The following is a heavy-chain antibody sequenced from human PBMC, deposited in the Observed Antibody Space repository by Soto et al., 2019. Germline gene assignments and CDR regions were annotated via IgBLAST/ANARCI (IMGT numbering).Heavy chain of an antibody. Sequence: VQLLESGGGLIQPGGSLRLSCAASGFTFSYGIHWLRQAPGKGLEWVAYISYDSSNKFYGDSLKGRFTISRDNSKNTKFLQMNSLRAEDTAVYYCAKLVIGYCSGNTCDDYWGQGTLVAVSS. CDR2: ISYDSSNK. J-gene: IGHJ4*02. D-gene: IGHD2-15*01. V-gene: IGHV3-30*18. CDR3: AKLVIGYCSGNTCDDY. CDR1: GFTFSYG.